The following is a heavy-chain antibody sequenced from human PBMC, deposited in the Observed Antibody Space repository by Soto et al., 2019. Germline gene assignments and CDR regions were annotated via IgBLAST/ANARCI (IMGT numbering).Heavy chain of an antibody. CDR3: AKGPLEWELLEGFDP. CDR1: GFTFSSYA. CDR2: ISGSGGST. V-gene: IGHV3-23*01. D-gene: IGHD1-26*01. J-gene: IGHJ5*02. Sequence: PGGSLRLSCAASGFTFSSYAMSWVRQAPGKGQEWVSAISGSGGSTYYADSVKGRSTISRDNSKNTLYLQMNSLRAEDTAVYYCAKGPLEWELLEGFDPWGQGTLVTVPS.